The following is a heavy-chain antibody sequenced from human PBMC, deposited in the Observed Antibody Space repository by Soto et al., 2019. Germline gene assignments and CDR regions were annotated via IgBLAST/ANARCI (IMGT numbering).Heavy chain of an antibody. CDR1: GFTFNTFG. CDR3: ARGPYYGSGTLDF. V-gene: IGHV3-30*03. J-gene: IGHJ4*02. D-gene: IGHD3-10*01. CDR2: ISYDGSDE. Sequence: QVQLVESGGNMVQPGWSLTVSCAASGFTFNTFGMHWARQAPGKGLEWVAVISYDGSDEYYADSVKCRFTISRDNSMNTLSLQMNSLSVDDTGVYYCARGPYYGSGTLDFWGQGTLVTVSS.